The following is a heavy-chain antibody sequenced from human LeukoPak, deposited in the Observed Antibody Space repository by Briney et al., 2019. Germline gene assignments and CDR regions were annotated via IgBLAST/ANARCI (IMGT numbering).Heavy chain of an antibody. D-gene: IGHD3-10*01. CDR1: GFTFKSYG. V-gene: IGHV3-30*18. J-gene: IGHJ6*04. CDR3: AKGLSRVRGLTYYGMDV. CDR2: ISFDGGNE. Sequence: GGSLRLSCAASGFTFKSYGMHWVRQAPGKGLEWVAVISFDGGNEHYADSVKGRFSISRDKSNNTLYLQMSSLRAEDTAVYYCAKGLSRVRGLTYYGMDVWGRGTTVAVSS.